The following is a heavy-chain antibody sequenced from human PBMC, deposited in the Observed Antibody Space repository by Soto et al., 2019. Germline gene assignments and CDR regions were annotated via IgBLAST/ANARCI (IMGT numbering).Heavy chain of an antibody. Sequence: QLQLQESGPGLVKPSETLSLTCTVSGGSISSSSDYWGWIRQPPGKGLEWIGSIYYSGSTYYNPSLKSRVTISVYTSKNQFSLKLSSVTAADTAVYYCARQGRVLRYFDWLPTGFDYWGQGTLVTVSS. D-gene: IGHD3-9*01. CDR2: IYYSGST. CDR1: GGSISSSSDY. CDR3: ARQGRVLRYFDWLPTGFDY. V-gene: IGHV4-39*01. J-gene: IGHJ4*02.